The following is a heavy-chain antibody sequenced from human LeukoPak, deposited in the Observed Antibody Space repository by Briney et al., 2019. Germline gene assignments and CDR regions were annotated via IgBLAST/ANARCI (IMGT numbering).Heavy chain of an antibody. CDR1: GYTFTSYA. CDR3: ASTPGIAEAGILG. V-gene: IGHV1-2*02. D-gene: IGHD6-13*01. J-gene: IGHJ4*02. Sequence: ASVKVSCKASGYTFTSYAMNWVRQAPGQGLEWMGWINPNSGGTKYAQKFQDRVTLTRDTSISTAYMEVSRLRSDDTAVYFCASTPGIAEAGILGWGQGTLVTVSS. CDR2: INPNSGGT.